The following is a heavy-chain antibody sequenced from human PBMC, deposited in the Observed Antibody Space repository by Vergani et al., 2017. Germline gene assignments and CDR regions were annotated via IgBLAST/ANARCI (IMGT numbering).Heavy chain of an antibody. V-gene: IGHV1-69*01. Sequence: QVQLVQSGAEVKKPGSSVKVSCKASGGTFSSYAISWVRQAPGQGLEWMGGIIPIFGTANYAQKFQGRVTITADESTSTAYMERSSLRSEDTAVYYCARRETSYYYDSSAPLGFAFDIWGQGTMVTVSS. CDR2: IIPIFGTA. CDR3: ARRETSYYYDSSAPLGFAFDI. D-gene: IGHD3-22*01. J-gene: IGHJ3*02. CDR1: GGTFSSYA.